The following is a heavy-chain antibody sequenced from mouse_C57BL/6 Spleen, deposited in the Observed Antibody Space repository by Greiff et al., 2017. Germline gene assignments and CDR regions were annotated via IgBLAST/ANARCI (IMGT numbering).Heavy chain of an antibody. J-gene: IGHJ2*01. CDR3: ARENSNYFDY. D-gene: IGHD2-5*01. Sequence: DVQLQESGPGMVKPSQSLSLTCTVTGYSITSGYDWHWIRHFPGNKLEWMGYISYSGSTNYNPSLKSRISITHDTSKNHFFLKLNSVTTEDTATYYCARENSNYFDYWGQGTTLTVSS. CDR1: GYSITSGYD. CDR2: ISYSGST. V-gene: IGHV3-1*01.